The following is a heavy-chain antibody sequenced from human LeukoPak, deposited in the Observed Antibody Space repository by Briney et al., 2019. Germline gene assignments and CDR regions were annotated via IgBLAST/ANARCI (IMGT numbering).Heavy chain of an antibody. Sequence: SVKLSFKSSGFTYTICGIQWVGQARRQRLEWIGWIVVGAGNTYYSQRFQERVTITRDMHISTAYMELSSLRSHDTAVYYSAAQRGASLHDFWSTRLFDPWGQGTLVSVSS. J-gene: IGHJ5*02. CDR3: AAQRGASLHDFWSTRLFDP. D-gene: IGHD3-3*01. V-gene: IGHV1-58*02. CDR2: IVVGAGNT. CDR1: GFTYTICG.